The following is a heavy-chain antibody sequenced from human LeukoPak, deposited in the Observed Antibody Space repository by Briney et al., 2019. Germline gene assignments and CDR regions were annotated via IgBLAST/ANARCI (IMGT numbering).Heavy chain of an antibody. V-gene: IGHV3-7*01. CDR1: GFTFSSYW. Sequence: PGGSLRLSCAASGFTFSSYWMSWVRQAPGKGLEWVANIKQDGSEKYYVDSVRGRFTISRDNAKNSLYLQMNSLRAEDTAVYYCASGGWLPTLFDYWGQGTLVTVSS. D-gene: IGHD5-12*01. CDR2: IKQDGSEK. CDR3: ASGGWLPTLFDY. J-gene: IGHJ4*02.